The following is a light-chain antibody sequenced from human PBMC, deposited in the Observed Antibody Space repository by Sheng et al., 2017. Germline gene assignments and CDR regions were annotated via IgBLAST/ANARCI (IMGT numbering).Light chain of an antibody. CDR2: DNN. CDR3: GTWDSSLSAGV. Sequence: QSALTQPPSASGSPGQSVTISCSGSSSNIGNNYVSWYQQLPGTAPKLLIYDNNKRPSGIPDRFSGSKSGTSATLGITGLQTGDEADYYCGTWDSSLSAGVFGGGTKLTVL. V-gene: IGLV1-51*01. J-gene: IGLJ3*02. CDR1: SSNIGNNY.